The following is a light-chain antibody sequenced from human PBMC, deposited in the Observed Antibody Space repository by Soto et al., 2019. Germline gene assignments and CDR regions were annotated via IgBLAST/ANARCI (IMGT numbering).Light chain of an antibody. J-gene: IGKJ3*01. CDR3: QQRSNWSFT. CDR1: QSVSSY. CDR2: DAS. V-gene: IGKV3-11*01. Sequence: EIVLTQSPATLSSSPGERATLSCRASQSVSSYLAWYQQKPGQAPRLLIYDASNRATGIPARFSGSGSGTDFTLTISSLEPEDFAIYYCQQRSNWSFTFGPGTKVEIK.